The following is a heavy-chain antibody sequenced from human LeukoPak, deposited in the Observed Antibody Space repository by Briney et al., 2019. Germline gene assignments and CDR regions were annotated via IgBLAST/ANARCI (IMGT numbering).Heavy chain of an antibody. Sequence: SETLSLTCAVYGGSFSGYYWSWIRQPPGKGLEWIGEINHSGSTNYNPSLKSRVTISVDTSKNQFSLKLSSVTAADTAVYYCARGGWLVGGWGQGTLVTVSS. J-gene: IGHJ4*02. CDR2: INHSGST. CDR3: ARGGWLVGG. V-gene: IGHV4-34*01. D-gene: IGHD6-19*01. CDR1: GGSFSGYY.